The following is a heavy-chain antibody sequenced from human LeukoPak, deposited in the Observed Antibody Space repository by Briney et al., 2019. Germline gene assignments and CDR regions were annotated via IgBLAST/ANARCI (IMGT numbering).Heavy chain of an antibody. CDR2: IYYSGST. V-gene: IGHV4-30-4*08. CDR3: AREGIAAAGPFFDY. D-gene: IGHD6-13*01. J-gene: IGHJ4*02. Sequence: SETLSLTCTVSGGSIRSGDYYWSWIRQPPGKGLEWIGYIYYSGSTYYNPSLKSRVTISVDTSKNQFSLKLSSVTAADTAVYYCAREGIAAAGPFFDYWGQGTLVTVSS. CDR1: GGSIRSGDYY.